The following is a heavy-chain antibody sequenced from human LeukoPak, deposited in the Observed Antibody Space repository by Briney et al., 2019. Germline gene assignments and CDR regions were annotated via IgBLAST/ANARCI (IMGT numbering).Heavy chain of an antibody. Sequence: PSGTLSLTCAVSGGSISSSNWWSWVRQPPGKGLEWIGEIYHSGSTNYNPSLKSRVTISGDKSKNQFSLKLNSVTAADTAVYYCAITSSSWRKIDYWGQGTLVTVSS. CDR3: AITSSSWRKIDY. V-gene: IGHV4-4*02. J-gene: IGHJ4*02. CDR1: GGSISSSNW. CDR2: IYHSGST. D-gene: IGHD6-13*01.